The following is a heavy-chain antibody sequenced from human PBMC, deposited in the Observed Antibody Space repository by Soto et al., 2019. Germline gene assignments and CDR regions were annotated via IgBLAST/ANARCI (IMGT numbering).Heavy chain of an antibody. D-gene: IGHD2-2*01. CDR2: INHSGST. V-gene: IGHV4-34*01. J-gene: IGHJ5*02. CDR3: ARGRGELGYCSSTSCPRAAWFDP. Sequence: QVQLQQWGAGLLKPSETLSLTCAVYGGSFSGYYWSWIRQPPGKGLEWIGEINHSGSTNYNPSLKSLVTISVDTSKNQFSLKLSSVTAADTAVYYCARGRGELGYCSSTSCPRAAWFDPWGQGTLVTVSS. CDR1: GGSFSGYY.